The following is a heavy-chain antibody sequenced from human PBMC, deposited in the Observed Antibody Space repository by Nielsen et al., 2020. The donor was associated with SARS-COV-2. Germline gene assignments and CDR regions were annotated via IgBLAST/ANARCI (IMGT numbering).Heavy chain of an antibody. D-gene: IGHD2-15*01. J-gene: IGHJ4*02. Sequence: GESLKISCAASGFTFSSYAMSWVRQAPGKGLEWVSAISGSGGSKYYADSVKGRFTISRDNSKNTLYLQMNSLRAEDTAVYYCAKDRGGVVAATCFDYWGQGTLVTVSS. CDR3: AKDRGGVVAATCFDY. V-gene: IGHV3-23*01. CDR2: ISGSGGSK. CDR1: GFTFSSYA.